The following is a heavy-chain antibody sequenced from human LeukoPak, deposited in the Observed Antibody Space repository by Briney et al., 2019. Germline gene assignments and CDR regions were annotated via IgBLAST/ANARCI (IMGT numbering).Heavy chain of an antibody. J-gene: IGHJ4*02. CDR2: INPNSGGT. Sequence: ASVKVSCEASGYTFTGYYMHWVRQAPGQGLEWMGWINPNSGGTNYAQKFQGRVTMTRDTSINTAYMELSSLRSDDTAVYYCARARYSSPAGYWGQGTLVTVSS. D-gene: IGHD6-19*01. CDR3: ARARYSSPAGY. CDR1: GYTFTGYY. V-gene: IGHV1-2*02.